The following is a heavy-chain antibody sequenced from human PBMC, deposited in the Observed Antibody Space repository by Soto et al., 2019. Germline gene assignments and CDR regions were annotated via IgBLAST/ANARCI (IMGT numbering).Heavy chain of an antibody. J-gene: IGHJ4*02. CDR1: DWSFSGYY. D-gene: IGHD2-15*01. CDR2: INHSGST. CDR3: ASFLNCSGGSCYPAGHDY. Sequence: PSETLALTCAVYDWSFSGYYWSWIRQPPGKGLEWIGEINHSGSTNYNPSLKSRVTISVDTSKNQFSLKLSSVTAADTAVYYCASFLNCSGGSCYPAGHDYWGQGTLVTVSS. V-gene: IGHV4-34*01.